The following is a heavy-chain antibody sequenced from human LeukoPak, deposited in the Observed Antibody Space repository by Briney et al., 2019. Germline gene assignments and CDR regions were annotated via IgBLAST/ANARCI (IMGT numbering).Heavy chain of an antibody. Sequence: GASVKVSCKASGYTFTGYYMHWVRQAPGQGLEWMGRINPNSGGTNYAQKFQGRVTMTRDTSISTAYMELSRLRSDDTAVYYCARGITMVRGVIIPTVYYWGQGTLVTVSS. D-gene: IGHD3-10*01. CDR1: GYTFTGYY. CDR3: ARGITMVRGVIIPTVYY. CDR2: INPNSGGT. V-gene: IGHV1-2*06. J-gene: IGHJ4*02.